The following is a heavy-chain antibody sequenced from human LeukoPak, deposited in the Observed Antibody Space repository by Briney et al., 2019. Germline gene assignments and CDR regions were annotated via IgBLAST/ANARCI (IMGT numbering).Heavy chain of an antibody. V-gene: IGHV3-33*01. CDR3: ARDARYSSSWYYFDY. D-gene: IGHD6-13*01. CDR1: GFTFSSYG. J-gene: IGHJ4*02. CDR2: IWYDGSNK. Sequence: SGGSLRLSCAASGFTFSSYGMHWVRQAPGKGLEWVAVIWYDGSNKYYADSVKGRFTISRDNSKNTPYLQMNSLRAEDTAVYYCARDARYSSSWYYFDYWGQGTLVTVSS.